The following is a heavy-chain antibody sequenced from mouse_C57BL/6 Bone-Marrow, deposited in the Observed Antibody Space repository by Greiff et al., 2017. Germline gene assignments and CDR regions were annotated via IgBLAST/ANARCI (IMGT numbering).Heavy chain of an antibody. J-gene: IGHJ2*01. CDR1: GFTFSSYG. CDR2: ISSGGSYT. Sequence: EVMLVESGGDLVKPGGSLKLSCAASGFTFSSYGISWVRQTPDKRLEWVATISSGGSYTYYPDSVKGRFTISRDNAKNTLYLQMSSLKSEDTAMYYCARLLDYWGQGTTLTVSS. V-gene: IGHV5-6*01. CDR3: ARLLDY.